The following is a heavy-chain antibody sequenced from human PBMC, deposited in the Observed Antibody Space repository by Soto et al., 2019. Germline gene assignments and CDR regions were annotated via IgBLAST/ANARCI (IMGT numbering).Heavy chain of an antibody. J-gene: IGHJ4*02. CDR1: GFTFSSYG. CDR3: AKEEVKGDFDY. V-gene: IGHV3-30*18. Sequence: QVQLVESGGGVVQPGRSLRLSCAASGFTFSSYGMHWVRQAPGKGLEWVAVISYDGSNKYYADSVKGRFTISRDNSKNTLYLQMNSLRAEVTAVYYCAKEEVKGDFDYWGQGTLVTVSS. D-gene: IGHD4-4*01. CDR2: ISYDGSNK.